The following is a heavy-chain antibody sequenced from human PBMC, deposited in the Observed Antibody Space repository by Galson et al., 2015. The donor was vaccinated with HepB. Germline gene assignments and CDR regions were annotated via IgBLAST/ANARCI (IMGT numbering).Heavy chain of an antibody. Sequence: LVKVSCKVSGYTLTELSMHWVRQAPGKGLEWMGGFDPEDGETIYAQKFQGRVTMTEDTSTDTAYMELSSLRSEDTAVYYCATDRRNCSGGSCYSWYAFDIWGQGTMVTVSS. J-gene: IGHJ3*02. D-gene: IGHD2-15*01. CDR1: GYTLTELS. V-gene: IGHV1-24*01. CDR3: ATDRRNCSGGSCYSWYAFDI. CDR2: FDPEDGET.